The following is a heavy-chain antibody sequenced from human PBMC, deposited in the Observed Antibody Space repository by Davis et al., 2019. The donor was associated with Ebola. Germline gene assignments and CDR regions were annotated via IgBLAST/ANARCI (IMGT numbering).Heavy chain of an antibody. CDR1: GFTFSSYA. J-gene: IGHJ4*02. CDR2: ISGSGRST. CDR3: AKADCSGGSCYSIDN. Sequence: GGSLRLSCAASGFTFSSYAMSWVRQAPGKGLEWVSAISGSGRSTYYADSVKGRFTISRDNSKNTLYLQMNSLRAEDTAVYYCAKADCSGGSCYSIDNWGQGTLVTVSS. D-gene: IGHD2-15*01. V-gene: IGHV3-23*01.